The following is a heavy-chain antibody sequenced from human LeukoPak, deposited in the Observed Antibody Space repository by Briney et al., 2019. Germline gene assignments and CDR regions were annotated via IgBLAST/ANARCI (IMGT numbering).Heavy chain of an antibody. CDR1: GFTFSSYA. D-gene: IGHD6-19*01. Sequence: QTGGSLRLSCAASGFTFSSYAMSWVRQAPGKGLEWVANIKQDGSEKYYVDSVKGRFTISRDNAKNSLYLQMNSLRAKDTAVYYCSGSGWIDYWGQGTLVTVSS. CDR3: SGSGWIDY. V-gene: IGHV3-7*01. CDR2: IKQDGSEK. J-gene: IGHJ4*02.